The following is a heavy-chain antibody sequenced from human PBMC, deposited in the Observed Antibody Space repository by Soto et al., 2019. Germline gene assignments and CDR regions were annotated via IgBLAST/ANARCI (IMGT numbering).Heavy chain of an antibody. J-gene: IGHJ4*02. V-gene: IGHV1-2*02. CDR1: GYTFTGYY. CDR2: VNPNSGVI. Sequence: ASVKVSCKASGYTFTGYYMHWVRQAPGQGLEGMGWVNPNSGVINYAQKFQGRVTMIRDTSISAAYMELSRLRSDDTAVYYCARAGYNWNDAGKSFDYWGQGTLVTVSS. CDR3: ARAGYNWNDAGKSFDY. D-gene: IGHD1-1*01.